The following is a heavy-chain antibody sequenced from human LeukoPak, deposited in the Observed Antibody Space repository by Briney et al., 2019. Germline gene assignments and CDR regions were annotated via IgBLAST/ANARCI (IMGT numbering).Heavy chain of an antibody. J-gene: IGHJ4*02. CDR2: ISSSGSTI. CDR3: ARATTYDILTGYFDY. V-gene: IGHV3-48*03. Sequence: PGGSLRLSCAASGFTFSSYEMNWVRQAPGKGLELVSYISSSGSTIYYADSVKGRFTISRDNAKNSLYLQMNSLRAEDTAVYYCARATTYDILTGYFDYWGQGTLVTVSS. CDR1: GFTFSSYE. D-gene: IGHD3-9*01.